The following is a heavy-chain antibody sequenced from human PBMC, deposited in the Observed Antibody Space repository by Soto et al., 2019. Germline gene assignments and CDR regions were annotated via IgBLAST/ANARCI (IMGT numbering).Heavy chain of an antibody. V-gene: IGHV3-30*18. CDR2: ISYGGSNK. CDR3: AKEAGRLGYYYGMDV. CDR1: GFTFSSYG. D-gene: IGHD1-26*01. Sequence: QVQLVESGGGVVQPGRSLRLSCAASGFTFSSYGMHWVRQAPGKGLEWVAVISYGGSNKYYADSVKGRFTISRDNSKNTLYLQMNSLRAEDTAVYYCAKEAGRLGYYYGMDVWGQGTTVTVSS. J-gene: IGHJ6*02.